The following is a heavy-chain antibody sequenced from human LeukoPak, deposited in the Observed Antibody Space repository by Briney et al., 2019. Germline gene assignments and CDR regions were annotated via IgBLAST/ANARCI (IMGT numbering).Heavy chain of an antibody. CDR3: ARVVVVVPAATNHFDY. Sequence: SETLSLTCAVYGGSFSGYYWSWIRQPPGKGLEWIGEINHSGSTNYSPSLKSRVTISVDTSKNQFSLKLSSVTAADTAVYYCARVVVVVPAATNHFDYWGQGTLVTVSS. V-gene: IGHV4-34*01. CDR1: GGSFSGYY. D-gene: IGHD2-2*01. CDR2: INHSGST. J-gene: IGHJ4*02.